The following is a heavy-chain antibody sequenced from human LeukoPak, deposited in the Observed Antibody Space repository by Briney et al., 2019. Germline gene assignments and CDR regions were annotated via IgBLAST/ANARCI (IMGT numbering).Heavy chain of an antibody. D-gene: IGHD1-7*01. J-gene: IGHJ4*02. CDR1: GFTFTSSA. V-gene: IGHV1-58*02. CDR3: AAVLGYNWNLAYDY. Sequence: SVKVSCKASGFTFTSSAMQWVRQARGQRLEWIGWIVVGSGNTNYAQKFQERVTITRDMSTSTAYMELSSLRSEDTAVYYCAAVLGYNWNLAYDYWGQGTLVTVSS. CDR2: IVVGSGNT.